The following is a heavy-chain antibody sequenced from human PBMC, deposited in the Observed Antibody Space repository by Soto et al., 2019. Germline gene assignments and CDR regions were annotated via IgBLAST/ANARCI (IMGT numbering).Heavy chain of an antibody. D-gene: IGHD6-13*01. Sequence: PGESLKISCKGSGYSFTSYWIGWARQMPGKGLEWMGIIYPGDSDTRYSPSFQGQVTISADKSISTAYLQWSSLKASDTAMYYCARHISEWQQLGGRFDPRGQGTLVTVPS. CDR1: GYSFTSYW. CDR2: IYPGDSDT. J-gene: IGHJ5*02. CDR3: ARHISEWQQLGGRFDP. V-gene: IGHV5-51*01.